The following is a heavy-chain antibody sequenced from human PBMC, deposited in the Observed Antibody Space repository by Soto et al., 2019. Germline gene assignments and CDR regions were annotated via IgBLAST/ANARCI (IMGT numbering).Heavy chain of an antibody. V-gene: IGHV1-8*01. D-gene: IGHD1-20*01. CDR2: LNPNSGNT. CDR3: ARDHRYNWNDEGWFDP. CDR1: GYMFSTYD. J-gene: IGHJ5*02. Sequence: QVQLVQAGAEVKKPGASVKVSCKASGYMFSTYDINWVRQAPGQGLEWMGWLNPNSGNTGYAQKFQGRVTLARITSIKPAYMELSSLGSDDTAVYYWARDHRYNWNDEGWFDPWGQGTLVTVSS.